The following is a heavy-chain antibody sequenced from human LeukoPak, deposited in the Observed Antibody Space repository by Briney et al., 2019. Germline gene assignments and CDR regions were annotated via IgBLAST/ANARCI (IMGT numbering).Heavy chain of an antibody. Sequence: KPSETLSLTCAVYGGSFSGYYWSWIRQPPGKGLEWIGEINHSGSTNYNPSLKSRVTISVDTSKNQFSLKLSSVTAADTAVYYCARDFYYGSGSSYSNWFDPWGQGTLVTVSS. V-gene: IGHV4-34*01. D-gene: IGHD3-10*01. CDR3: ARDFYYGSGSSYSNWFDP. CDR2: INHSGST. CDR1: GGSFSGYY. J-gene: IGHJ5*02.